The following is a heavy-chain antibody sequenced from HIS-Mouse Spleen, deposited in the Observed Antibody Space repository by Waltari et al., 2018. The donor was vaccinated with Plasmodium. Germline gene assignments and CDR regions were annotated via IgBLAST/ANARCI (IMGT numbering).Heavy chain of an antibody. CDR3: ARDLAAAGHFDY. D-gene: IGHD6-13*01. Sequence: QVQLVQSGAEVKKPGASVKVCCKASGYTFTGYYMHWVRQAPGQGLEWMGWSNPNSGGTNDAQKFQGRVTMTRDTSISTAYMELSRLRSDDTAVYYCARDLAAAGHFDYWGQGTLVTVSS. V-gene: IGHV1-2*02. CDR2: SNPNSGGT. J-gene: IGHJ4*02. CDR1: GYTFTGYY.